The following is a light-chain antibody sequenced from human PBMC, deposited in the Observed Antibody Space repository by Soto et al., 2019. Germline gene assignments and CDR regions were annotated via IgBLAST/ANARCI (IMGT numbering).Light chain of an antibody. CDR3: CAYAGSYTVL. V-gene: IGLV2-11*01. CDR1: SSDVGGYKY. J-gene: IGLJ2*01. CDR2: DVS. Sequence: QSVLTQPRSVSGSPGQSVTISCTGTSSDVGGYKYVSWYQQHPGKVPKLMMFDVSERPSGVPDRFSGSKSGNMASLSISGLQAEDEADYYCCAYAGSYTVLFGGGTKVTVL.